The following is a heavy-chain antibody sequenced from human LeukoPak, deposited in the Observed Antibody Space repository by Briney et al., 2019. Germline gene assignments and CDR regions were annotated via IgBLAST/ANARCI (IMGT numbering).Heavy chain of an antibody. CDR3: ARGNDFGY. D-gene: IGHD3-16*01. V-gene: IGHV3-48*04. Sequence: GGSLRLSCAASGFTFSSYSMNWVRQAPGKGLEWVSYISSSSSTIYYADSVKGRFTISRDNAKNSLYLQMNSLRAEDTAVYYCARGNDFGYWGQGTLVTVSS. CDR2: ISSSSSTI. J-gene: IGHJ4*02. CDR1: GFTFSSYS.